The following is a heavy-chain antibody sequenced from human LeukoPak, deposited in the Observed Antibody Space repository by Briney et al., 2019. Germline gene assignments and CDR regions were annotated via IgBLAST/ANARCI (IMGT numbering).Heavy chain of an antibody. J-gene: IGHJ5*02. D-gene: IGHD2-2*01. CDR3: ARAHIVVVPAATSNWFDP. CDR2: ISAYNGNT. CDR1: GYTFTSYG. V-gene: IGHV1-18*01. Sequence: ASVKVSCKASGYTFTSYGISWVRQAPGQGLEWMGWISAYNGNTKYAQKLQGRVTMTTDTSTSTAYMELRSLRSDDTAVYYCARAHIVVVPAATSNWFDPWGQGTLVTVSS.